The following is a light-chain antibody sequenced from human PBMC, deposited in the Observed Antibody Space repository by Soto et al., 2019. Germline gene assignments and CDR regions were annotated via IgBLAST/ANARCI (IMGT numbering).Light chain of an antibody. V-gene: IGLV2-14*03. Sequence: QSVLTQPASVSGSPGQSIAISCTGVRTDVDGYDYVSWYQQHPGQAPQLIIYDAYNRPSGVSHRFSGSKSGDTASLTISGLQAEDEADYYCTSYTSSTPFYVFGTGNKVTVL. CDR1: RTDVDGYDY. CDR2: DAY. CDR3: TSYTSSTPFYV. J-gene: IGLJ1*01.